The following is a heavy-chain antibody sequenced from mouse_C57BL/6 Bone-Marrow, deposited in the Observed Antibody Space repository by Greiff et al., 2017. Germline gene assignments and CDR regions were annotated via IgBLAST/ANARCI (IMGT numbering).Heavy chain of an antibody. V-gene: IGHV7-3*01. CDR3: ARLDFAWCAY. CDR2: IRNKANGYTT. CDR1: GFTFTDYY. J-gene: IGHJ3*01. Sequence: EVQLVESGGGLVQPGGSLSLSCAASGFTFTDYYMSWVRQPPGKALEWLGFIRNKANGYTTEYSASVKGRFTISRDNSQSILYLQMNALRAEDSATYYCARLDFAWCAYWGQGTLVTVSA.